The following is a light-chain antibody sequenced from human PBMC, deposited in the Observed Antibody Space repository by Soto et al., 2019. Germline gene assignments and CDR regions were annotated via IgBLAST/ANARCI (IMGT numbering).Light chain of an antibody. V-gene: IGKV3-15*01. CDR1: QSISDT. CDR2: GGS. CDR3: QQRINWPSLT. J-gene: IGKJ4*01. Sequence: EIVMTQSPATLSVSPGGRATLSCRASQSISDTLAWYQQKVGQAPRLLIYGGSTRATGIPARFSGSGSGTDFTLTISSLEPEDFAVYYCQQRINWPSLTFGGGTKVDI.